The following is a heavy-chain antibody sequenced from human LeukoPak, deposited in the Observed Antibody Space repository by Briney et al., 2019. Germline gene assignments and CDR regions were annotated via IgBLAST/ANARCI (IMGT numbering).Heavy chain of an antibody. CDR1: GFTFSSYT. Sequence: GGSLRLSCTASGFTFSSYTMNWVRQAPRKGLEWASSISPSGSSTWHADSVKCRFTISRDNAKNSVHLQMTNLRVDDTAVYYCGRDFLGESGAGGPWGQGILVTVSS. V-gene: IGHV3-21*01. J-gene: IGHJ5*02. CDR2: ISPSGSST. D-gene: IGHD3-10*01. CDR3: GRDFLGESGAGGP.